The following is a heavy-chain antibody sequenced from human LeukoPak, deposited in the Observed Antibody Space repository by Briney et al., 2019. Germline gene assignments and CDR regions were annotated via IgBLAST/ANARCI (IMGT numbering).Heavy chain of an antibody. J-gene: IGHJ4*02. CDR3: ARQVVGGQYYFDY. Sequence: ASVKVSCKTSGYTFSGHFIHWVRQAPGQGLEWMGWINPNSGGTNYPHRFQGRVTMTRDTSINTVYMDVNRLESGDTAVYYCARQVVGGQYYFDYWGQGTLVTVSS. CDR2: INPNSGGT. CDR1: GYTFSGHF. V-gene: IGHV1-2*07. D-gene: IGHD1-26*01.